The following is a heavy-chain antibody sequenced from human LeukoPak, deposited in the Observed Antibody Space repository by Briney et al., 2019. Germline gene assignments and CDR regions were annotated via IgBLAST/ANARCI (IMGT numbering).Heavy chain of an antibody. CDR2: ISGSGGST. D-gene: IGHD2-2*01. V-gene: IGHV3-23*01. Sequence: GGSLRLSCAASGFTFSSYAMSWVRQAPGKGLEWVSAISGSGGSTYYADSMKGRFTISRDNSKNTLYLQMNSLRAEDTAVYYCAKSRYCSSTSCYLFDYWGQGTLVTVSS. CDR1: GFTFSSYA. CDR3: AKSRYCSSTSCYLFDY. J-gene: IGHJ4*02.